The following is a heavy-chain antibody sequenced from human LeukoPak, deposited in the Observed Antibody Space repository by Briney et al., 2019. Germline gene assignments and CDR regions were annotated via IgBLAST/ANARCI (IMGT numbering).Heavy chain of an antibody. CDR2: IYYSGST. CDR1: GGSISSYY. J-gene: IGHJ4*02. V-gene: IGHV4-59*05. CDR3: ARGSGEQWLNLDY. D-gene: IGHD6-19*01. Sequence: SETLSLTCTVSGGSISSYYWSWIRQPPGKGLEWIGSIYYSGSTYYNPSLKSRVTISVDTSKNQFSLKLSSVTAADTAVYYCARGSGEQWLNLDYWGQGTLVTVSS.